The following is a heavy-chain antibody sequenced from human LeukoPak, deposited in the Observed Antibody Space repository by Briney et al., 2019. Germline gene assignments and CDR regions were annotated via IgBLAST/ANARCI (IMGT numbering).Heavy chain of an antibody. CDR2: INHSGST. Sequence: PSETLSLTCAVYGGSFSGYYWSWIRLPPGKGLEWIGEINHSGSTNYNPSLKSRVTISVDTSKNQFSLKLSSVTAADTAVYYCARRRRGYSGYEDAFDIWGQGTMVTVSS. CDR3: ARRRRGYSGYEDAFDI. D-gene: IGHD5-12*01. V-gene: IGHV4-34*01. CDR1: GGSFSGYY. J-gene: IGHJ3*02.